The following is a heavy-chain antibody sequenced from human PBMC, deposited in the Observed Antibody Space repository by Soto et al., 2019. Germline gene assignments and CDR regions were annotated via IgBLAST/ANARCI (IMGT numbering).Heavy chain of an antibody. V-gene: IGHV4-4*02. CDR2: IFHNGNT. J-gene: IGHJ6*02. CDR3: ASRTYAMEV. Sequence: QVQLQESGPGLVKPSWTLSLTCAVSGGSISSSNWWSWVRQPPGKGLEWIGEIFHNGNTYSNPSLTGRVTMSVDKSKNQFSLNLNSVTAADTAVYYCASRTYAMEVWGQGTTVTVSS. CDR1: GGSISSSNW.